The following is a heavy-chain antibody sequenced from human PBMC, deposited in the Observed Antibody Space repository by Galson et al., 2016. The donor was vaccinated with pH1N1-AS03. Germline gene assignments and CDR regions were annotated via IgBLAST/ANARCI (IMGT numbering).Heavy chain of an antibody. V-gene: IGHV2-5*02. CDR2: IYWDDDK. CDR3: ARTAGWLPDF. CDR1: GFSLTTSAVG. Sequence: PALVKPTQTLTLTCTFSGFSLTTSAVGVVWIRQPPGKALEWLALIYWDDDKRYNSSLKSRLTITKDTSKNQVVLTITNMDPVDTATYYCARTAGWLPDFWGQGTLVTVSS. D-gene: IGHD3-9*01. J-gene: IGHJ4*02.